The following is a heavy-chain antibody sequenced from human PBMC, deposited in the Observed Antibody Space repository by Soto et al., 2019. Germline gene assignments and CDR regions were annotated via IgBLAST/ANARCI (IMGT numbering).Heavy chain of an antibody. CDR2: IYYSGST. V-gene: IGHV4-31*03. CDR1: GGSISSGGYY. J-gene: IGHJ4*02. CDR3: ARGSRQSGYISSWVFDS. Sequence: QVQLQESGPGLVKPSQTLSLTCTVSGGSISSGGYYWNWIRQHPGKGLEWIGYIYYSGSTYYNPSLRSGVTISADTSGNQFSMKLSSVSAADTAVYFCARGSRQSGYISSWVFDSWGQGTLVNVSP. D-gene: IGHD6-13*01.